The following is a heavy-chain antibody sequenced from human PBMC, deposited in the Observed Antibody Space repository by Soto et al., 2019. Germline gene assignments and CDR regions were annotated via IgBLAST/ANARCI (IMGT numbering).Heavy chain of an antibody. CDR2: IIPIFGTA. Sequence: QVQLVQSGAEVKKPGSSVKVSCKASGGTFSSYAISWVRQAPGQGLEWMGGIIPIFGTANYAQKFQGRVTITADESTSTAYMELSSLRSEDTAVYYCARSLSWLRPRVYYYYYGMDVWGQGTTVTVSS. CDR1: GGTFSSYA. D-gene: IGHD5-12*01. J-gene: IGHJ6*02. V-gene: IGHV1-69*01. CDR3: ARSLSWLRPRVYYYYYGMDV.